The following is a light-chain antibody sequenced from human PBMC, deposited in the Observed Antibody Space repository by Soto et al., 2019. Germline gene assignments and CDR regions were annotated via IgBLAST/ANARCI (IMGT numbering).Light chain of an antibody. CDR2: QDS. CDR3: QAWDSSTFYV. CDR1: KLGDRY. Sequence: SYELTQPPSVSVSPGQTASITCSGDKLGDRYACWYQQKPGQSPVLVMYQDSKRPSGIPERFSGSNSGNTATLTISGTQAMDESDYYSQAWDSSTFYVFGTGTKLTVL. V-gene: IGLV3-1*01. J-gene: IGLJ1*01.